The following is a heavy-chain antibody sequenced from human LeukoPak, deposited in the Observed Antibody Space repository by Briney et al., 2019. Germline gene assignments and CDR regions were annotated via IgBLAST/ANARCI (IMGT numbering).Heavy chain of an antibody. D-gene: IGHD3-9*01. CDR2: IYHSGST. Sequence: SETLSLTCAVSGYSISSGYCWGWIRQPPGKGLEWIGSIYHSGSTYYNPSLKSRVTISVDTSKNQFSLKLSSVTAADTAVYYRARAPPYYDILTGYYPNWFDPWGQGTLVTVSS. J-gene: IGHJ5*02. V-gene: IGHV4-38-2*01. CDR1: GYSISSGYC. CDR3: ARAPPYYDILTGYYPNWFDP.